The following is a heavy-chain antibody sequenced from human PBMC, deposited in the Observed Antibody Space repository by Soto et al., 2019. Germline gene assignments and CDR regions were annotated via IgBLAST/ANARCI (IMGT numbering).Heavy chain of an antibody. CDR1: GFSLTTSGLS. J-gene: IGHJ4*01. Sequence: QITLKESGPTLVKPTQTLTLTCTFSGFSLTTSGLSVGWIRQSPGKALEWLPLIYWDDDKRYSPSLNNRLTITKDPSKDQVVLTIPIIVPVDTTTYYCTHRPAMHSSDCWGQGIMLSVSS. CDR2: IYWDDDK. V-gene: IGHV2-5*02. CDR3: THRPAMHSSDC. D-gene: IGHD2-21*01.